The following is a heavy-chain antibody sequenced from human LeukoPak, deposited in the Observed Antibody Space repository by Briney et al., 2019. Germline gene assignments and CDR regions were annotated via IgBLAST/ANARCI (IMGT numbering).Heavy chain of an antibody. V-gene: IGHV1-2*02. Sequence: GASVKVSCKASGYSFTGYSMHWVRQAPGQGLERMGWINPYSGGTDYAQKFQGRVTMTRDTSISTVYMELSRLRSDDTAVYYCARVEYMYEQWLGYWGQGTLVTVSS. CDR1: GYSFTGYS. CDR3: ARVEYMYEQWLGY. CDR2: INPYSGGT. D-gene: IGHD6-19*01. J-gene: IGHJ4*02.